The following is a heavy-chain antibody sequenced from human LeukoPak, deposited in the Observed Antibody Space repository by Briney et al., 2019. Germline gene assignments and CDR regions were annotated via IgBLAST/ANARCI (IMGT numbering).Heavy chain of an antibody. CDR1: GFTLVNFG. CDR3: ANSPGHSYGDLDY. J-gene: IGHJ4*02. Sequence: GGSLRLSCAASGFTLVNFGMSWVRQAPGKGLEWVASIHGSSPSAAGIRFYADSVKGRFTISGDYSKNTLYLQMNTLRAEDTAVYYCANSPGHSYGDLDYWGQGTLVTVSS. V-gene: IGHV3-23*01. CDR2: IHGSSPSAAGIR. D-gene: IGHD5-18*01.